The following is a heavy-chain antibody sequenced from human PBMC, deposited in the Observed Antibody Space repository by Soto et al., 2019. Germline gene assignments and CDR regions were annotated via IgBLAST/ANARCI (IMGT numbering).Heavy chain of an antibody. D-gene: IGHD5-18*01. CDR2: IYWDDDK. Sequence: QITLKESGPTLVKPTQTLTLTCTFSGFSLSTSGVGVGWIRQPPGKALEWLALIYWDDDKRYSPSLKSRLTITKDTSKNQVVLTMTNMDPVDTATYYCAPGKAMDTGEVDWFDPWGQGTLVTVSS. CDR1: GFSLSTSGVG. V-gene: IGHV2-5*02. CDR3: APGKAMDTGEVDWFDP. J-gene: IGHJ5*02.